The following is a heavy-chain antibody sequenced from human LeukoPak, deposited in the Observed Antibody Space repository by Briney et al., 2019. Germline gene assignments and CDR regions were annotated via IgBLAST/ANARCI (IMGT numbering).Heavy chain of an antibody. D-gene: IGHD5-12*01. CDR1: GGSISSYY. J-gene: IGHJ6*03. CDR3: ARDAYSGYGPPDYYMDV. Sequence: PSETLSLTCTVSGGSISSYYWSWIRQLPGKGLEWIGYIYYSGSTNYNPSLKSRVTISVDTSKNQFSLKLSSVTAADTAVYYCARDAYSGYGPPDYYMDVWGKGTTVTISS. V-gene: IGHV4-59*01. CDR2: IYYSGST.